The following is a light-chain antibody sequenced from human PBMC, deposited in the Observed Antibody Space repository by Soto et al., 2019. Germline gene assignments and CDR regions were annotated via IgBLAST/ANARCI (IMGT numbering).Light chain of an antibody. CDR3: QQYNNWTLT. CDR2: GAS. CDR1: QSVSGN. J-gene: IGKJ4*01. Sequence: EIVMTQSPATLSVSPGERATLSCRASQSVSGNLAWYQQKPGQAPRLLIYGASTRATGIPARFSGSGSGTEFTLTISNLQSEDFAVYYCQQYNNWTLTFGGGTKVEIK. V-gene: IGKV3-15*01.